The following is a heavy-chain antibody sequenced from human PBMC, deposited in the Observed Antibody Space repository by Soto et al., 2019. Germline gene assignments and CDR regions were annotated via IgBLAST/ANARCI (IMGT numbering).Heavy chain of an antibody. Sequence: QVQLQESGPGLVKPSETLSLTCTVSGGSISSYYWSWIRQPPGKGLEWIGYIYYSGSTNYNPSLKSRVTISVDTSKNQFSLKLSSVTAADTAVYYCARGPHYSNYHYWGQGTLVTVSS. J-gene: IGHJ4*02. CDR1: GGSISSYY. CDR2: IYYSGST. D-gene: IGHD4-4*01. V-gene: IGHV4-59*01. CDR3: ARGPHYSNYHY.